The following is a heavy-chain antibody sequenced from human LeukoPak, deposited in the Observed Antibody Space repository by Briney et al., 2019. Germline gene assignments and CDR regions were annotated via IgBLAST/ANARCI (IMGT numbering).Heavy chain of an antibody. J-gene: IGHJ4*02. D-gene: IGHD7-27*01. CDR3: ARDSLGASFDY. Sequence: SQTLSLTCAISGDSVSNNSAAWNWLRQSPSIGLEWLGRTYYRYKWYNDYAVSVKSRITINSDTTKNQFSLQLNSVTPEDTAVYYCARDSLGASFDYWGQGTLVTVSS. V-gene: IGHV6-1*01. CDR1: GDSVSNNSAA. CDR2: TYYRYKWYN.